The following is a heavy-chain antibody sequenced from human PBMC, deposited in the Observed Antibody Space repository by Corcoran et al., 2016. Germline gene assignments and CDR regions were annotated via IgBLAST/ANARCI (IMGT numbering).Heavy chain of an antibody. V-gene: IGHV3-7*01. Sequence: EVQLVESGGGLVQPGGSLRLSCAASGFTFTNYWMTWVRQAPGKGLEWVANIKHDGRERYYVDSVKGRFTMSRDDAKKSLFLQMNSLRAEDTAVYYCAREVGYSDGNYGMDVWGQGTTVTVSS. CDR3: AREVGYSDGNYGMDV. D-gene: IGHD5-18*01. J-gene: IGHJ6*02. CDR2: IKHDGRER. CDR1: GFTFTNYW.